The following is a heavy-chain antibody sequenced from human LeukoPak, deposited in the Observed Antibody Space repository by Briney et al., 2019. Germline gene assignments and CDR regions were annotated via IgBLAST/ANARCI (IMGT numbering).Heavy chain of an antibody. D-gene: IGHD2-2*02. Sequence: GGSLRLSCAASGFTFSPHAMHWVRQAPGKGLKWVAVISSDGSDKYYADSVKGRFTISRDNSKNTLYLQMNSLRAEDTAVYYCAKGTPSIVVVPAAIRSGFDYWGQGTLVTVSS. CDR3: AKGTPSIVVVPAAIRSGFDY. V-gene: IGHV3-30-3*01. J-gene: IGHJ4*02. CDR1: GFTFSPHA. CDR2: ISSDGSDK.